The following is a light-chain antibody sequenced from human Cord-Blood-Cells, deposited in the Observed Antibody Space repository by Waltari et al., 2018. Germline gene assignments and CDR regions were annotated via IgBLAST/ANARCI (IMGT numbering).Light chain of an antibody. J-gene: IGKJ2*01. Sequence: LVMTQSPATMSVSPGERATLSCRASQSVSSNLACYQQKPGQDPRLLIYVASTRATGIPSRCIGSVSCTEFTLTISNLPSEFFAVHYSQKYNNRHTYT. CDR2: VAS. CDR3: QKYNNRHTYT. V-gene: IGKV3-15*01. CDR1: QSVSSN.